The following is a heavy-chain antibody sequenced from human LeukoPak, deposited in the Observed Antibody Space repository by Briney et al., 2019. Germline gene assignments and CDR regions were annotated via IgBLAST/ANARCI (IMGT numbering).Heavy chain of an antibody. CDR1: XXTFSSXA. CDR3: ARVRGHGGYYFDY. V-gene: IGHV3-30-3*01. Sequence: SLRLSCXXXXXTFSSXAMHWVRQAPGKGLEWVAVISCDGSNKYYADSVKGRFTISRDSSKNTLYLQMNSLRAEDTAVYYCARVRGHGGYYFDYWGQGTLVTVSS. D-gene: IGHD3-10*01. CDR2: ISCDGSNK. J-gene: IGHJ4*02.